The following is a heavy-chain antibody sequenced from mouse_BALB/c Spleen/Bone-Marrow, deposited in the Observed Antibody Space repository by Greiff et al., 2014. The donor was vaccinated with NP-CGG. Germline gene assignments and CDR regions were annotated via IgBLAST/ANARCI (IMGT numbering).Heavy chain of an antibody. Sequence: VQVVESGAELVKPGASVKMSCKASGYTFTSYWMHWVKQRPGQGLEWIGVIDPSDSYTSYNQKFKGKATLTVDTSSSTAYMQLSSLTSEDSAVYYCTRSRDYGNWFAYWGQGTLVTVSA. V-gene: IGHV1S127*01. J-gene: IGHJ3*01. D-gene: IGHD2-1*01. CDR3: TRSRDYGNWFAY. CDR2: IDPSDSYT. CDR1: GYTFTSYW.